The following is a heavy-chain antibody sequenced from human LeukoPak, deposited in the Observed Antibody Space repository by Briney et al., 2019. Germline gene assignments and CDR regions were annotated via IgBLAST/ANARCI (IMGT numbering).Heavy chain of an antibody. Sequence: GGSLRLSCAASGFTFSSYSMNWVRQAPGKGLEWVAVISYDGSNKYYAGSVKGRFTISRDNSKSTLYLQMNSLRAEDTAVYYCAKVAAGYYFDYWGQGTLVTVSS. J-gene: IGHJ4*02. V-gene: IGHV3-30*18. CDR3: AKVAAGYYFDY. D-gene: IGHD6-13*01. CDR2: ISYDGSNK. CDR1: GFTFSSYS.